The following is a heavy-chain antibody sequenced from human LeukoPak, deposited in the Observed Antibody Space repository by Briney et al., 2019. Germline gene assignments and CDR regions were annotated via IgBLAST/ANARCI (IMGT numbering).Heavy chain of an antibody. CDR2: IYYSGST. Sequence: SETLSLTCTVSGGSISSSSYYWGWIRQPPGMGLEWIGSIYYSGSTYYNPSLKSRVTISVDTSKNQCSLKLSSVTAADTAVYYCARPLYDSSGYYYHFDYWGQGTLVTVSS. CDR1: GGSISSSSYY. CDR3: ARPLYDSSGYYYHFDY. J-gene: IGHJ4*02. V-gene: IGHV4-39*01. D-gene: IGHD3-22*01.